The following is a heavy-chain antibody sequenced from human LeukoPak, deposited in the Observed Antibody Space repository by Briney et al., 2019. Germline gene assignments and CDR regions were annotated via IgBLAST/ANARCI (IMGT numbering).Heavy chain of an antibody. Sequence: PGGSLRLSCAASGFTFDDYGMSWVRQAPGKGLEWVSGINWNGGSTGYADSVKGRFTISRDNAKNSLYLQMNSLRAEDTALYYCARGCSGVVAAKSCDYWGQGTLVTVSS. V-gene: IGHV3-20*04. CDR2: INWNGGST. CDR1: GFTFDDYG. D-gene: IGHD2-15*01. CDR3: ARGCSGVVAAKSCDY. J-gene: IGHJ4*02.